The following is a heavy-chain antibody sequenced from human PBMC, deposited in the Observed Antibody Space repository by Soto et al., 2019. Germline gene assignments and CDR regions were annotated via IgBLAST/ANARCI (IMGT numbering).Heavy chain of an antibody. D-gene: IGHD5-12*01. CDR3: ARGLQRRFGGYKGLGYHGMDV. CDR1: GGSFSDYF. Sequence: QVQLQQWGAGLLKPSETLSLTCAVYGGSFSDYFWSWIRQPPSKGLEWIGEISHSGSTSYNPSLQSRVTISVDTSKNQFFLNLSSVTAADTAVYYCARGLQRRFGGYKGLGYHGMDVWGQGTTVTVSS. V-gene: IGHV4-34*01. J-gene: IGHJ6*02. CDR2: ISHSGST.